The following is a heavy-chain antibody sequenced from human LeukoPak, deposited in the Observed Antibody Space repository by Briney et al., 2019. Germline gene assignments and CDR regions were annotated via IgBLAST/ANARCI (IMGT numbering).Heavy chain of an antibody. D-gene: IGHD2-2*01. CDR1: GGTFSSYA. V-gene: IGHV1-69*05. CDR2: IISIFGTA. Sequence: SVKVSCKASGGTFSSYAISWVRQAPGQGLEWMGGIISIFGTANYAQKFQGRVTITTDESTSTAYMELSSLRSEDTAVYYCATLGYCSSTSCSDYYYYYYMDVWGKGTTVTVSS. CDR3: ATLGYCSSTSCSDYYYYYYMDV. J-gene: IGHJ6*03.